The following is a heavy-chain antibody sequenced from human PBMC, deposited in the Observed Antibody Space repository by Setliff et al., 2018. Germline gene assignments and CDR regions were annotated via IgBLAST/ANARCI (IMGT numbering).Heavy chain of an antibody. CDR2: IYHDGNT. CDR1: GVSVNSLTW. D-gene: IGHD2-15*01. V-gene: IGHV4-4*02. J-gene: IGHJ4*02. CDR3: ARASVVHAIAVGY. Sequence: SETLSLTCAVSGVSVNSLTWWSWVRQSPGKGLEWIGEIYHDGNTKFYPSVHYNPSLKSRVTMSVDTSKNQFSLNLTSVTAADTAVYYCARASVVHAIAVGYWGQGTLVTVSS.